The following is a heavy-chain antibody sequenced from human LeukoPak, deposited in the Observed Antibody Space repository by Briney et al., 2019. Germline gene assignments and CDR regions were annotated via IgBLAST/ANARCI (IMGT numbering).Heavy chain of an antibody. D-gene: IGHD6-13*01. V-gene: IGHV1-18*01. J-gene: IGHJ6*02. CDR2: ISAYNGNT. Sequence: ASVKVSCTASGYTFTSYGISWVRQAPGQGLEWMGWISAYNGNTNYAQKLQGRVTMTTDTSTSTAYMELRSLRSDDTAVYYCARERYSSSWYFARYYYYYGMDVWGQGTTVTVSS. CDR3: ARERYSSSWYFARYYYYYGMDV. CDR1: GYTFTSYG.